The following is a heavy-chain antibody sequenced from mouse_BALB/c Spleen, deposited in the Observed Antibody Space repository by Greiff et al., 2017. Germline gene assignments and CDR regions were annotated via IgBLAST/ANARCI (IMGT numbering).Heavy chain of an antibody. D-gene: IGHD4-1*01. CDR1: GFAFSSYD. Sequence: EVKVVESGGGLVKPGGSLKLSCAASGFAFSSYDMSWVRQTPEKRLEWVAYISSGGGSTYYPDTVKGRFTISRDNAKNTLYLQMSSLKSEDTAMYYCARHVGKGSMDYWGQGTSVTVSS. J-gene: IGHJ4*01. CDR2: ISSGGGST. CDR3: ARHVGKGSMDY. V-gene: IGHV5-12-1*01.